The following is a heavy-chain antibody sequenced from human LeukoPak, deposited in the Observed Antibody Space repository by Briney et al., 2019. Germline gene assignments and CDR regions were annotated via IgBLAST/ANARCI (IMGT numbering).Heavy chain of an antibody. CDR1: GFTFSSYG. CDR3: ATSVVGLSYDEHFQH. CDR2: FYNGGST. D-gene: IGHD2-15*01. V-gene: IGHV3-NL1*01. J-gene: IGHJ1*01. Sequence: GGSLRLSCAASGFTFSSYGMHWVRQAPGKGLEWVSTFYNGGSTYYLDSVKGRFTISRDSFKNTLYLQMNSLRAEDTAFYYCATSVVGLSYDEHFQHWGQGTLVTVSS.